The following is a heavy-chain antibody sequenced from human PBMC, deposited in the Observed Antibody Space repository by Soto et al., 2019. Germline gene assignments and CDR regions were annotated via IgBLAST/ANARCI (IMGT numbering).Heavy chain of an antibody. V-gene: IGHV4-34*01. J-gene: IGHJ6*02. D-gene: IGHD3-22*01. Sequence: SETLSLTCAVYGGSFSGYYWSWIRQPPGKGLEWIGEINHSGSTNYNPSLKSRVTISVDTSKNQFSLKLSSVTAADTAVYYCARGGRLYYYYGMDVWGQGTTVTVSS. CDR1: GGSFSGYY. CDR3: ARGGRLYYYYGMDV. CDR2: INHSGST.